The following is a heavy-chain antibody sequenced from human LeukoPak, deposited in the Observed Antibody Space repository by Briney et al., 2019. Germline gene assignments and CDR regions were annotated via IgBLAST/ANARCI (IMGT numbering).Heavy chain of an antibody. V-gene: IGHV3-11*01. CDR3: ARDDYGDYVAYWYFDL. D-gene: IGHD4-17*01. CDR2: ISSSGSTI. CDR1: GFTFSDYY. Sequence: GGSLRLSCAASGFTFSDYYMSWIRQAPGKGLEWVSYISSSGSTIYYADSVKGRFTISRDNAKNSLYLQMNSLRAEDTAVYYCARDDYGDYVAYWYFDLWGRGTLVTVSS. J-gene: IGHJ2*01.